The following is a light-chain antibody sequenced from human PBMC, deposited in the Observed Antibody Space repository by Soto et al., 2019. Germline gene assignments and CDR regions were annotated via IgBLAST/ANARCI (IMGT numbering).Light chain of an antibody. CDR2: DAS. J-gene: IGKJ1*01. CDR1: QSVSSSY. V-gene: IGKV3-20*01. Sequence: EIVLPQSPGTLSLSPGERASLSCRSSQSVSSSYLAWYQQKPGQAPRLLIYDASSRATGIPDRFSGSGSWTDFTLTISRLEPEDFAVYYCHQYGSSPTFGQGTKVEIK. CDR3: HQYGSSPT.